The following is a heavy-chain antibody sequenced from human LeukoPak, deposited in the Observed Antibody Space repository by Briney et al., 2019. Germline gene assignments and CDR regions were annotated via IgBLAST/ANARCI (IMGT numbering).Heavy chain of an antibody. Sequence: SETLSLTCAVYGGSFSGYYWSWIRQPPGKGLEWIGEINHSGGTNYNPSLKSRVTISVDTSKNQFSLKLSSVTAADTAVYYCARGRGAVAGNGYYFDYWGQGTLVTVSS. CDR2: INHSGGT. D-gene: IGHD6-19*01. CDR1: GGSFSGYY. V-gene: IGHV4-34*01. J-gene: IGHJ4*02. CDR3: ARGRGAVAGNGYYFDY.